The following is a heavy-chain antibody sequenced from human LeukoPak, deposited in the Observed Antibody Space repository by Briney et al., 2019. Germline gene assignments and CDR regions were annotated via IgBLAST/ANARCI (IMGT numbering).Heavy chain of an antibody. CDR2: IYTSGST. J-gene: IGHJ1*01. CDR3: AKGSWFGELYFQH. Sequence: PSETLSLTCTASGGSISSYYRSWIRQPAGKGLEWIGRIYTSGSTNYNPSLKSRVTMSVDTSKNQFSLKLSSVTAADTAVYYCAKGSWFGELYFQHWGQGTLVTVSS. D-gene: IGHD3-10*01. CDR1: GGSISSYY. V-gene: IGHV4-4*07.